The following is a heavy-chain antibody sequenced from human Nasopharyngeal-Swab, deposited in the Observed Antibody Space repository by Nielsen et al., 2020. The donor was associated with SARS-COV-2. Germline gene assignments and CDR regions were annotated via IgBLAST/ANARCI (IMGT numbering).Heavy chain of an antibody. CDR1: GGTFSSYA. J-gene: IGHJ5*02. Sequence: SVKVSCKASGGTFSSYAISWVRQAPRQGLEWMGGIIPIFGTANYAQKFQGRVTITADESTSTAYMELSSLRSEDTAVYYCARGYTAMVTGWFDPWGQGTLVTVSS. CDR2: IIPIFGTA. D-gene: IGHD5-18*01. CDR3: ARGYTAMVTGWFDP. V-gene: IGHV1-69*13.